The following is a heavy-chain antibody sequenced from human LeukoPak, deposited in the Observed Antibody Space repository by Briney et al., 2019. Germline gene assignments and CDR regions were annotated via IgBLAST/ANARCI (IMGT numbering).Heavy chain of an antibody. CDR2: ISYDGSNK. J-gene: IGHJ4*02. CDR3: AKDPCSTTSCYSVH. Sequence: SGGSLRLSCAASGFTFSSYGMPWVRQAPGKGLDWVAVISYDGSNKYYADSVKGRFTISRDNSKNTLYLQMNSLRAEDTAVYYCAKDPCSTTSCYSVHWGQGTLVTVSS. CDR1: GFTFSSYG. V-gene: IGHV3-30*18. D-gene: IGHD2-2*01.